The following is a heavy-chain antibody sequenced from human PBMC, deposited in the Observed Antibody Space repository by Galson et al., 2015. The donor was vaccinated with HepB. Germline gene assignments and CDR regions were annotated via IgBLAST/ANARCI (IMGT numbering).Heavy chain of an antibody. CDR3: AKDRYGGNYMSSYFDY. Sequence: SLRLSCAASGFTFSNYAMNWVRQTPGKGLEWVSGISGSGGSTNYAGSVKGRFTISRDNSKNTLYLQMSSLRAEDTAIYYCAKDRYGGNYMSSYFDYWGQGTLVTVSS. J-gene: IGHJ4*02. CDR1: GFTFSNYA. D-gene: IGHD1-26*01. CDR2: ISGSGGST. V-gene: IGHV3-23*01.